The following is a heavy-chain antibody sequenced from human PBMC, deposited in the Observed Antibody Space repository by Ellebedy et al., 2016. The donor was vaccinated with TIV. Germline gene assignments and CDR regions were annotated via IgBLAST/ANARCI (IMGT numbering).Heavy chain of an antibody. CDR3: ARDLPYYYGSGSNIYYYYGMDV. CDR1: GFTFSSYA. CDR2: ISYDGSNK. Sequence: GESLKISXAASGFTFSSYAMHWVRQAPGKGLEWVAVISYDGSNKYYADSVKGRFTISRDNSKNTLYLQMNSLRAEDTAVYYCARDLPYYYGSGSNIYYYYGMDVWGQGTTVTVSS. J-gene: IGHJ6*02. V-gene: IGHV3-30-3*01. D-gene: IGHD3-10*01.